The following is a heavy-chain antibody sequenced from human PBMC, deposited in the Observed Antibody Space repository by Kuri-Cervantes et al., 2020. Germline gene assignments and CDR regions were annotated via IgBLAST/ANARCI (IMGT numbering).Heavy chain of an antibody. Sequence: ASVKVSCKVSGYTLTELSMHWVRQAPGKGLEWMGGFDPEDGETIYAQKFQGRVTMTEDTSTDTAYMELSSLRSEDTAVYYCARVEDRPTYHRYFDYWGQGTLVTVSS. V-gene: IGHV1-24*01. CDR2: FDPEDGET. D-gene: IGHD2-2*01. J-gene: IGHJ4*02. CDR3: ARVEDRPTYHRYFDY. CDR1: GYTLTELS.